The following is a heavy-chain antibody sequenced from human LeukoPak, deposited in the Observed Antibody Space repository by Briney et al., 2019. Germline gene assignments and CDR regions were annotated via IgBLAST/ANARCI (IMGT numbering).Heavy chain of an antibody. D-gene: IGHD6-19*01. CDR3: AKEGDSSGWYTTNLDY. V-gene: IGHV3-11*01. CDR1: GFTFSDYY. CDR2: ISSSGSTI. J-gene: IGHJ4*02. Sequence: GGSLRLSCAASGFTFSDYYMSWIRQAPGKGLEWVSYISSSGSTIYYADSVKGRFTISRDNAKNSLYLQMNSLRAEDTAIYYCAKEGDSSGWYTTNLDYWGQGTLVIVSS.